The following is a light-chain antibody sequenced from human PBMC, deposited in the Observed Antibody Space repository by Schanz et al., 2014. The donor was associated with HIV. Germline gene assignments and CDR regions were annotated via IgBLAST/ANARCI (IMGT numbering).Light chain of an antibody. CDR3: SSYAGSNTVV. CDR1: SSDVGSYNL. CDR2: DVS. Sequence: QSALTQPPSASGSPGQSVTISCTGPSSDVGSYNLVSWYQQHPGKAPKLMIYDVSNRPSGVPDRFSGSKSGNTASLTVSGLQADDEADYYCSSYAGSNTVVFGGGTKLTVL. V-gene: IGLV2-8*01. J-gene: IGLJ2*01.